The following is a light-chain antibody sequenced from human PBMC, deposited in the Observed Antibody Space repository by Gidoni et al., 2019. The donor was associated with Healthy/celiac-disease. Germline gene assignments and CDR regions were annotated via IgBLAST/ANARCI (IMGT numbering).Light chain of an antibody. V-gene: IGKV3-20*01. CDR2: GAS. Sequence: ELVFTQSPGTLSLSPGERATLTCSASQSVSSSYLAWYQQKPGQAPKLPIYGASSMATGIPDRFSGSGSGTDFTLTISRLEPEDFAVYYCQQYGSSPWTFGQGTKVEIK. J-gene: IGKJ1*01. CDR3: QQYGSSPWT. CDR1: QSVSSSY.